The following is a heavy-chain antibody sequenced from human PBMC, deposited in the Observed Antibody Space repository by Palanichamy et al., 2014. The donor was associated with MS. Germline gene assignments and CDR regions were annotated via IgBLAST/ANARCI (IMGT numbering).Heavy chain of an antibody. CDR3: ARFIVGTTYGAFDI. CDR2: IHYNRNT. V-gene: IGHV4-59*01. J-gene: IGHJ3*02. Sequence: QVQLQESGPGLVKPSETLSLTCSVSGDSFSGYYWSWIRQPPGKGLEWIGYIHYNRNTRYSPSLKSRVTMSGDTSKNEFSLKLTSVTAADTAIYFCARFIVGTTYGAFDIWGQGTTVIVSS. D-gene: IGHD1-26*01. CDR1: GDSFSGYY.